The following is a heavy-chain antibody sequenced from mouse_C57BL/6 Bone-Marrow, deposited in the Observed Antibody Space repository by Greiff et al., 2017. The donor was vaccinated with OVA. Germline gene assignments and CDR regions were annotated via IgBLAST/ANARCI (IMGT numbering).Heavy chain of an antibody. CDR2: IYPGSGST. CDR3: AYYTNYVGY. J-gene: IGHJ2*01. Sequence: VQLKQPGAGLVKPGASVTMSCKASGYTFTGYWITWVKPRPGKGLEWIGDIYPGSGSTNYNEKFKSKATLTVDTSSSTAYMQLSSLTSEDSSVYYRAYYTNYVGYWGEGTPLTVSS. CDR1: GYTFTGYW. V-gene: IGHV1-55*01. D-gene: IGHD2-12*01.